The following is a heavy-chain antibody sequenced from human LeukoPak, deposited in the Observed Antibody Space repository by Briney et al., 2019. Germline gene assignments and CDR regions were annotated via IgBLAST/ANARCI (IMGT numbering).Heavy chain of an antibody. D-gene: IGHD2-15*01. CDR2: MDPKGTT. V-gene: IGHV4-4*07. J-gene: IGHJ4*02. CDR3: ARGYCSGANCYTAPDY. Sequence: SETLSLTCTVSGGSITGYYWNWIRQPAGKGLEWIGRMDPKGTTSYNPSLKSRVTMPVDTSKNQFSLKLKSVTAADTAMYYCARGYCSGANCYTAPDYWGQGTLVTVSS. CDR1: GGSITGYY.